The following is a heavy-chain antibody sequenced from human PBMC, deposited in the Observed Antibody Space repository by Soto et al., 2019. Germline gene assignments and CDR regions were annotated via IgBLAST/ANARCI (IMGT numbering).Heavy chain of an antibody. CDR3: ASLGAYYQSLDL. J-gene: IGHJ5*02. V-gene: IGHV4-39*01. CDR1: GGSISSSSYY. CDR2: IYYSGST. Sequence: SETLSLTCTVSGGSISSSSYYWGWIRQPPGKGLEWIGSIYYSGSTYYNPSLKSRVTITLETYKSQFSLRLTSVTASDTVVYDCASLGAYYQSLDLWGQGTVVTVSS. D-gene: IGHD2-21*01.